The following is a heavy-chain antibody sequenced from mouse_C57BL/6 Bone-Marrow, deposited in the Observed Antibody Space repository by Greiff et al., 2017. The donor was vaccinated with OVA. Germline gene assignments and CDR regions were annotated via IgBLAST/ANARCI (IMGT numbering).Heavy chain of an antibody. J-gene: IGHJ3*01. Sequence: VQLQQPGAELVKPGASVKLSCKASGYTFTSSWMQWVKQRPGQGLEWIGEIDPSDSYTNYHQKFKGKATLPVDTSSSTAYLQLNSLTSEDSAVYYCASAVFAYWGQGTLVTVSA. CDR1: GYTFTSSW. CDR3: ASAVFAY. CDR2: IDPSDSYT. V-gene: IGHV1-50*01.